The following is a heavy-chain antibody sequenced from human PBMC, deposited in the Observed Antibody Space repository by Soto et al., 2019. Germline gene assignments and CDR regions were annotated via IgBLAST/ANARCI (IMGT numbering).Heavy chain of an antibody. D-gene: IGHD3-16*01. CDR3: SRWGAAGYLFDY. Sequence: SETLSLTCTVSGGSVSSGSYYWSWIRQPPGKGLEWIGYIYYSGSTNYNPSLKSRVTISVDTSKNQFSLKLSSVTAADTAVYYCSRWGAAGYLFDYWGQGPLVTVSS. CDR1: GGSVSSGSYY. CDR2: IYYSGST. J-gene: IGHJ4*02. V-gene: IGHV4-61*01.